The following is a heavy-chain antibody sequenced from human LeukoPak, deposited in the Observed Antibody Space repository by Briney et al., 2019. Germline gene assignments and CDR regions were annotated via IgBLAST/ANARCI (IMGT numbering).Heavy chain of an antibody. Sequence: LETLSLTCTVSGGSISSYYWSWIRQPPGKGLEWIGYIYYSGSTNYNPSLKSRVTISVDTSKNQFSLKLSSVTAADTAVYYCARGFSSGWYGPGYFDYWGQGTLVTVSS. CDR3: ARGFSSGWYGPGYFDY. V-gene: IGHV4-59*08. CDR2: IYYSGST. D-gene: IGHD6-19*01. CDR1: GGSISSYY. J-gene: IGHJ4*02.